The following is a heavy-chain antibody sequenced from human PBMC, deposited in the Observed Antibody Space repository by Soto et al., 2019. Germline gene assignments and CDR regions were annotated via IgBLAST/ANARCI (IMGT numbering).Heavy chain of an antibody. Sequence: EVQRLESGGGLVHPGGSLRLSCAASGFTFSSYAMSWVRQAPGKGLEWVSAISGSGGSTYYADSVKGRFTISRDNSKNTLYLQMNSLRAEDTAVYYCAKDQIGVVISYFDYWGQGTLVTVSS. CDR1: GFTFSSYA. CDR2: ISGSGGST. D-gene: IGHD3-3*01. V-gene: IGHV3-23*01. J-gene: IGHJ4*02. CDR3: AKDQIGVVISYFDY.